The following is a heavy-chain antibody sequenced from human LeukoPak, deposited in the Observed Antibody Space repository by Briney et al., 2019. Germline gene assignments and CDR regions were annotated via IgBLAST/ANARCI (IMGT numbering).Heavy chain of an antibody. Sequence: AESLSLTCAVYGASFSGYYWSSIRQPPGKGLEWIWKIIHSGRTIYNTSLQSRVTISVATSKTQFSLQLRSVTAAEPAVYYCARRRPSYSGSYRYFVYSGEGALVAVSS. CDR2: IIHSGRT. J-gene: IGHJ4*02. CDR1: GASFSGYY. V-gene: IGHV4-34*12. D-gene: IGHD1-26*01. CDR3: ARRRPSYSGSYRYFVY.